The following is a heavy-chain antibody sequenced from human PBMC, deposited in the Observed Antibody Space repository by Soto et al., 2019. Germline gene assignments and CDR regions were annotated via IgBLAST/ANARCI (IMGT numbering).Heavy chain of an antibody. D-gene: IGHD2-15*01. J-gene: IGHJ5*02. CDR2: INAGNGNT. CDR1: GYTFTSYA. Sequence: ASVKVSCKASGYTFTSYAMHWVRQAPGQRLEWMGWINAGNGNTKYSQKFQGRVTITRDTSASTAYMELSSLRSEDTAVYYCARGVVVVVAAPNWFDPWGQGTLVTVSS. CDR3: ARGVVVVVAAPNWFDP. V-gene: IGHV1-3*01.